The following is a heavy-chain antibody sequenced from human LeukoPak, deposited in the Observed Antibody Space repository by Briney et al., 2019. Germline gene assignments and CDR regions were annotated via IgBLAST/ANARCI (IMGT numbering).Heavy chain of an antibody. Sequence: SETLSLTCAVYGGSFSGYYWSWIRQPAGKGLEWIGRIYTSGSTNYNPSLKSRVTMSVDTSKNQFSLKLSSVTAADTAVYYCARVQDFTFGGVIVEAGGFDPWGQGTLVTVSS. CDR1: GGSFSGYY. V-gene: IGHV4-59*10. CDR3: ARVQDFTFGGVIVEAGGFDP. J-gene: IGHJ5*02. D-gene: IGHD3-16*02. CDR2: IYTSGST.